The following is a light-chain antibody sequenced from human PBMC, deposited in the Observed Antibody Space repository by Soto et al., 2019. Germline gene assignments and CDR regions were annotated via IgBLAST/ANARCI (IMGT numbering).Light chain of an antibody. V-gene: IGLV2-14*01. CDR1: SSDVGGYDY. CDR3: ASYTRSSTEV. CDR2: EVS. J-gene: IGLJ1*01. Sequence: QSALTQPASVSGSPGQSITISCTGTSSDVGGYDYVSWYQQHPGKAPKVMIYEVSNRPSGVSTRFSGSKSGNTASLTISGLQAEDEADYYCASYTRSSTEVFGTGTKVTVL.